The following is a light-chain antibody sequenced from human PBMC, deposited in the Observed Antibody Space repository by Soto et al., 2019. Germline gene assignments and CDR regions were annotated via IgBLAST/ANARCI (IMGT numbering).Light chain of an antibody. CDR1: QDISNY. Sequence: DIQMTQSPSSLSASVGDTVTITCRASQDISNYLAWFQQKPGEAPKLLIYGPSTLESGVPSRFSGGKSGTDFTLTISGLQPEDVAIYYCQKYNSLPFTLGPGTKVEIQ. CDR2: GPS. J-gene: IGKJ3*01. CDR3: QKYNSLPFT. V-gene: IGKV1-27*01.